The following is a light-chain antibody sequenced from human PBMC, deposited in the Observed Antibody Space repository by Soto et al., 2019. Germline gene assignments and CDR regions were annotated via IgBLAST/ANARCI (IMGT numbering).Light chain of an antibody. J-gene: IGKJ4*01. CDR1: QSMYNN. Sequence: EIVMTQSPATLSVSPGEGVTLSCRASQSMYNNLAWYQQKPGQAPRLLIYFASTRATGIPARFSGSGSGTEFTLTISSLQSEDFAVYYCQQYNNWPLTFGGGTKVEI. CDR3: QQYNNWPLT. CDR2: FAS. V-gene: IGKV3-15*01.